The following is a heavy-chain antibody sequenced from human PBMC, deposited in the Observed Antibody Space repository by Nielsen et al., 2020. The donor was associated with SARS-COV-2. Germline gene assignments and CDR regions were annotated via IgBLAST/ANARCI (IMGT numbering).Heavy chain of an antibody. V-gene: IGHV4-34*01. D-gene: IGHD3-10*01. CDR3: ARGPRGVTMVRHFQLGMDV. J-gene: IGHJ6*02. Sequence: PGKGLEWIGEINHSGSTNYNPSLKSRVTISVDTSKNQFSLKLSSVTAADTAVYYCARGPRGVTMVRHFQLGMDVWGQGTTVTVSS. CDR2: INHSGST.